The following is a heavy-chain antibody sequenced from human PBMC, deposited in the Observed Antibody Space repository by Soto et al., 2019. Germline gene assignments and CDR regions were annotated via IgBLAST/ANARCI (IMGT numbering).Heavy chain of an antibody. CDR1: GFSLSTSGVG. CDR2: IYWDDDK. D-gene: IGHD3-16*02. V-gene: IGHV2-5*02. J-gene: IGHJ4*02. CDR3: ARSRITFGGVIVTTPGFDY. Sequence: QITLKESGPPLVKPTQTLTLTCTFSGFSLSTSGVGVGWIRQPPGKALEWLALIYWDDDKRYSPSLKSRLTITKDTSKNQVVLTMTNMDPVYTATYYCARSRITFGGVIVTTPGFDYWGQGTLVTVSS.